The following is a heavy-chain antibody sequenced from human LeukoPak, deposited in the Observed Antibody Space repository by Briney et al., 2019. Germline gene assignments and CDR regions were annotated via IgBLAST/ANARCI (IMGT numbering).Heavy chain of an antibody. CDR2: INHSGST. CDR3: ARLGGYSYGPGVSY. Sequence: SENLSFTCAVYGGSFSGYYWSWIRQPPGKGLEWIGEINHSGSTNYNPSLKSRVTISVATSKNQFSLKLSSVTAADTAVYYCARLGGYSYGPGVSYWGQGTLVTVSP. V-gene: IGHV4-34*01. CDR1: GGSFSGYY. D-gene: IGHD5-18*01. J-gene: IGHJ4*02.